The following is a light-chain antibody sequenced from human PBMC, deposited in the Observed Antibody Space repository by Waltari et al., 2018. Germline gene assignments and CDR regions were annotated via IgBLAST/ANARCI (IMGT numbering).Light chain of an antibody. J-gene: IGKJ3*01. Sequence: EIVLTQSPGTLSLSPGERATLSCRASQSVSSSYLAWYQQKPGQAPRLLISGASSRATGIPDRFRCSGSGTDFTLTISRLEPEDFAVYYCQQYGSSRGTFGPGTKVDIK. CDR2: GAS. CDR1: QSVSSSY. V-gene: IGKV3-20*01. CDR3: QQYGSSRGT.